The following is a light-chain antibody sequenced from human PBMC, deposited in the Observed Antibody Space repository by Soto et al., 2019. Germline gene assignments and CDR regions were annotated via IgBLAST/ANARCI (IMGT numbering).Light chain of an antibody. CDR1: SSDVGGYYY. J-gene: IGLJ1*01. V-gene: IGLV2-14*01. Sequence: QSVLTQPASGSGSPGQSITISCTGTSSDVGGYYYVSWYQHHPCKAPKLMIYQVSNRPSGVSHRFSGSKSGNTASLTISGLQAEDEADYYCISYTSRNTIYVFGTGTKLTVL. CDR2: QVS. CDR3: ISYTSRNTIYV.